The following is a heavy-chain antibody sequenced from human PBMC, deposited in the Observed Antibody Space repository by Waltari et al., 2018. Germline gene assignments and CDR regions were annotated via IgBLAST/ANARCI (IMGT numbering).Heavy chain of an antibody. Sequence: QLQLQESGPGLVKPSETLSPTCIVSGDSIDRRGYDWGWIRQPPGKGLGGIGSIYYSGGTFYDPSLKSRVTISVDTSKNHFSLKLSSVTAADTAVYYCARPNSSTLGGGFDYWGQGTLVTVSS. D-gene: IGHD3-16*01. CDR1: GDSIDRRGYD. CDR3: ARPNSSTLGGGFDY. V-gene: IGHV4-39*02. CDR2: IYYSGGT. J-gene: IGHJ4*02.